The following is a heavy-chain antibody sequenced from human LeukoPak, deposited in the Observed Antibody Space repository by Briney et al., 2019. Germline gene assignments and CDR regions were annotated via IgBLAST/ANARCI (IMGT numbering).Heavy chain of an antibody. D-gene: IGHD2-15*01. CDR1: GFTFSSYG. Sequence: QPGRSLRLSCAASGFTFSSYGMHWVRQAPGKGLEWVAVIWYDGSNKYYADSVKGRFTISRDNSKNTLYLQMNSLRAEDTAVYYCARGQVVVAATRRSVYGMDVWGQGTTVTVSS. V-gene: IGHV3-33*08. CDR3: ARGQVVVAATRRSVYGMDV. J-gene: IGHJ6*02. CDR2: IWYDGSNK.